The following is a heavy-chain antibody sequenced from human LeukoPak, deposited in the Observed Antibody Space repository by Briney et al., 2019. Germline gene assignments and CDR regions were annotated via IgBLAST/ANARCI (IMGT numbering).Heavy chain of an antibody. CDR3: ARNGLLWFGEFPNYYYYGMDV. D-gene: IGHD3-10*01. CDR1: GGSFSGYY. J-gene: IGHJ6*02. V-gene: IGHV4-34*01. CDR2: INHSGST. Sequence: PPETLSLTCAVYGGSFSGYYWSWIRQPPGKGLEWIGEINHSGSTNYNPSLKSRVTISVDTSKNQFSLKLSSVTAADTAVYYCARNGLLWFGEFPNYYYYGMDVWGQGTTVTVSS.